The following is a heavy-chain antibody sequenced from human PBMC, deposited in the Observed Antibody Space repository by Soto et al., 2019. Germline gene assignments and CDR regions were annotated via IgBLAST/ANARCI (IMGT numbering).Heavy chain of an antibody. J-gene: IGHJ6*02. V-gene: IGHV1-2*04. Sequence: ASVKVSCKASGYAFTGYYMHWVRQAPGQGLEWMGWINPNSGGTNYAQKFQGWVTMTRDTSISTAYMELSRLRSDDTAVYYCARDAHSGSNGDHYYGMDVWGQGTTVTVSS. CDR2: INPNSGGT. CDR1: GYAFTGYY. CDR3: ARDAHSGSNGDHYYGMDV. D-gene: IGHD1-26*01.